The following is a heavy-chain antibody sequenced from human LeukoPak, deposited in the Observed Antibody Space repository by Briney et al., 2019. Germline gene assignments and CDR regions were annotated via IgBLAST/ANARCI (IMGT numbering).Heavy chain of an antibody. CDR1: GFTFSSYA. Sequence: GGSLRLSCAASGFTFSSYAMSWVHQAPGKGLEWVSAISGSGGSTYYADSVKGRFTISRDNSKNTLYLQMNSLRAEDTAVYYCAKEGLLWFGELLYYFDYWGQGTLVTVSS. CDR3: AKEGLLWFGELLYYFDY. J-gene: IGHJ4*02. D-gene: IGHD3-10*01. CDR2: ISGSGGST. V-gene: IGHV3-23*01.